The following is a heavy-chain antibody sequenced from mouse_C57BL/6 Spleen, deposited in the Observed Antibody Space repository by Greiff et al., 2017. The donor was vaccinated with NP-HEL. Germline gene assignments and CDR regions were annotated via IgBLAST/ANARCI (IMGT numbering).Heavy chain of an antibody. CDR2: IYPGSGST. Sequence: QVQLKQPGAELVKPGASVKMSCKASGYTFTSYWITWVKQRPGQGLEWIGDIYPGSGSTNYNEKFKSKATLTVDTSSSTAYMQLSSLTSEDSAVYYCAQIYYDYDGGFDYWGQGTTLTVSS. J-gene: IGHJ2*01. D-gene: IGHD2-4*01. V-gene: IGHV1-55*01. CDR1: GYTFTSYW. CDR3: AQIYYDYDGGFDY.